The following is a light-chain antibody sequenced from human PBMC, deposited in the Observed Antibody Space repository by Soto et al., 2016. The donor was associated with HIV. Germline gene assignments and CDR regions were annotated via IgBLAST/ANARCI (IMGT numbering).Light chain of an antibody. CDR3: QQYYSTLT. CDR2: AAS. Sequence: DIQMTQSPSSLSASVGDRVTITCRASQGISNSLAWYQQKPGKAPKLLLYAASRLESGVPSRFSGSGSGTDYTLTISSLQPEDFATYYCQQYYSTLTFGGGTKGRRSN. J-gene: IGKJ4*01. V-gene: IGKV1-NL1*01. CDR1: QGISNS.